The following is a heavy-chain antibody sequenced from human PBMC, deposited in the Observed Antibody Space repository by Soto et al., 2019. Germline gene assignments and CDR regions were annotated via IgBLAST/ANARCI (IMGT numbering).Heavy chain of an antibody. D-gene: IGHD3-3*01. CDR2: MYPGDSDT. V-gene: IGHV5-51*01. J-gene: IGHJ4*02. CDR1: GYDFNTNW. Sequence: GESLKISCRGSGYDFNTNWFGWVRQLPGRGLEWVGIMYPGDSDTRYNPSLQGHITLSVDVTVSTAFLQWRSLETSDTGMYFCARLPRDCNKTSCYYADHWGQGTQVTVSS. CDR3: ARLPRDCNKTSCYYADH.